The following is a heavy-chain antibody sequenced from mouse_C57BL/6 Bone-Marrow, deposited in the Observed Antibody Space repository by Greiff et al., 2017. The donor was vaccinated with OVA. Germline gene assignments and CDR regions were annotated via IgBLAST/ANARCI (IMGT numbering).Heavy chain of an antibody. V-gene: IGHV3-6*01. CDR1: GYSITSGYY. D-gene: IGHD2-3*01. J-gene: IGHJ4*01. Sequence: EVKLMESGPGLVKPSQSLSLTCSVPGYSITSGYYWNWIRQFPGNKLEWMGYISYDGSNNYNPSLKNRISITRDTSKNQFFLKLNSVTTEDTATYYCARYSYDGYYGDAMDYWGQGTSVTVSS. CDR3: ARYSYDGYYGDAMDY. CDR2: ISYDGSN.